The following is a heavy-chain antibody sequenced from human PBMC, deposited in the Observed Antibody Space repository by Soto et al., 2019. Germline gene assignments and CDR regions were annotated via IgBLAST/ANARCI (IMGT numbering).Heavy chain of an antibody. CDR3: SRGRRCSGGSCYPYYYYYYMDV. CDR1: GYTSTSYD. J-gene: IGHJ6*03. V-gene: IGHV1-8*01. D-gene: IGHD2-15*01. Sequence: QVQLVQSGAEVKKPGASVKVSCKASGYTSTSYDINWVRQATGQGLEWMGWMNTNSGNTGYAQKYQGRVTTPRNTSISTAYMELSSLGSEDTAVYYCSRGRRCSGGSCYPYYYYYYMDVWGKGTTVTVSS. CDR2: MNTNSGNT.